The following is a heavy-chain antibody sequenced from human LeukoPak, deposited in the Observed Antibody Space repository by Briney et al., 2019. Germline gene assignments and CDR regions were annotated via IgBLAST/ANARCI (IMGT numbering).Heavy chain of an antibody. CDR2: ISGSGGST. D-gene: IGHD5-18*01. CDR1: GFTFSSYT. V-gene: IGHV3-23*01. J-gene: IGHJ4*02. CDR3: ARGCGYSYDPFDY. Sequence: PGGSLRLSCAASGFTFSSYTMHWVRQAPGKGLEWVSAISGSGGSTYYADSVKGRFTISRDNSKNTLYLQMNSLRAEDTAVYYCARGCGYSYDPFDYWGQGTLVTVSS.